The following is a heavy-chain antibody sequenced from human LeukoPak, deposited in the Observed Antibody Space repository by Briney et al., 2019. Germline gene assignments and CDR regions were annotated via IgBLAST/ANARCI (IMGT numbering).Heavy chain of an antibody. CDR3: ARDALTTAYCGGDCFAEYFQH. CDR1: GFIFSSYA. D-gene: IGHD2-21*01. Sequence: GRSLRLSCAASGFIFSSYAMHWVRQAPGKGLEWVAVISYDGSNKYYADSVKGRFTISRDNSKNTVYLQMNSLRAEDTAVYYCARDALTTAYCGGDCFAEYFQHWGQGTLVTVSS. CDR2: ISYDGSNK. V-gene: IGHV3-30-3*01. J-gene: IGHJ1*01.